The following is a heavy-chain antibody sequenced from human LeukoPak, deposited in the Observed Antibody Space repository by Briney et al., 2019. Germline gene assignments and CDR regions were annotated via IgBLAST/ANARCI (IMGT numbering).Heavy chain of an antibody. V-gene: IGHV4-59*08. CDR1: GGSISSYY. Sequence: PSETLCLTCTVSGGSISSYYWSWIRQPPGKGLEWIGYIYYSGSTNYNPSLKSRVTISVDTSKNQFSLKLSSVTAADTAVYYCARHPPSIVVPAARFDYWGQGTLVTVSS. J-gene: IGHJ4*02. D-gene: IGHD2-2*01. CDR3: ARHPPSIVVPAARFDY. CDR2: IYYSGST.